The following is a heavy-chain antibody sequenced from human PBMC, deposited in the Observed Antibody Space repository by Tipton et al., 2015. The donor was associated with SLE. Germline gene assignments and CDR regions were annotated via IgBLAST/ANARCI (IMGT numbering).Heavy chain of an antibody. V-gene: IGHV4-39*01. CDR3: ARSGPVTGFTRSFDY. CDR1: DGSISSNSYF. Sequence: TLSLTCTVSDGSISSNSYFWGWIRQPPGKGLEWIGCIHYSGSTYYNPSLKSRVTISADTPKNKVSLKLGSVTAADTAVYYCARSGPVTGFTRSFDYWGQGALVTVSS. D-gene: IGHD2-2*01. CDR2: IHYSGST. J-gene: IGHJ4*02.